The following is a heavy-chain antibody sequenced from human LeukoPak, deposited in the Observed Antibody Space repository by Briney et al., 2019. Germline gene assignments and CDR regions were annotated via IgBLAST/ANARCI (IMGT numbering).Heavy chain of an antibody. CDR3: ARGGGLDV. Sequence: GGSLRLTCAASGFIFSTYWMTWVRQAPGKGLEWVANIKEDGSESHYVDSVKGRFTISRDNAKNSLYLQMSNLRAEDTAVYFCARGGGLDVWGQGATVTVSS. J-gene: IGHJ6*02. D-gene: IGHD3-16*01. V-gene: IGHV3-7*03. CDR2: IKEDGSES. CDR1: GFIFSTYW.